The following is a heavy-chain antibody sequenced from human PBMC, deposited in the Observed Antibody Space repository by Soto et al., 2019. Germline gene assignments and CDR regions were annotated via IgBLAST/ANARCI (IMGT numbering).Heavy chain of an antibody. CDR2: IIPIFGTA. Sequence: ASVKVSCKASGGTFSSYAISWVRQAPGQGLEWMGGIIPIFGTANYAQKFRGRVTITADESTSTAYMELSSLRSEDTAVYYCARDMSGSGSYSYWGQGTLVTVSS. V-gene: IGHV1-69*13. CDR3: ARDMSGSGSYSY. J-gene: IGHJ4*02. D-gene: IGHD3-10*01. CDR1: GGTFSSYA.